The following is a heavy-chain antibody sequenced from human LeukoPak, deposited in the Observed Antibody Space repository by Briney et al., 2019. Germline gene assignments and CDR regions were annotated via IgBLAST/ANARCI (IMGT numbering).Heavy chain of an antibody. Sequence: AGGSLRLSCAASGFTLSTYWMNWVRQAPGRGLEWVASIKDDGSEKNYVDSVKGRFTISRDNANKSLCLQMNSLRAEDTAVYYCVAAGGYWGQGALVTVSS. D-gene: IGHD6-13*01. V-gene: IGHV3-7*05. CDR1: GFTLSTYW. J-gene: IGHJ4*02. CDR2: IKDDGSEK. CDR3: VAAGGY.